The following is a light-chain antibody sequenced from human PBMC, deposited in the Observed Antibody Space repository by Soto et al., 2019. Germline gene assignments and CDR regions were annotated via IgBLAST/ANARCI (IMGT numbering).Light chain of an antibody. V-gene: IGLV2-8*01. CDR3: SSYAGKGV. CDR2: EVN. CDR1: SSDVGDYNY. J-gene: IGLJ2*01. Sequence: QSALTQPPSASGSPGQSVTISCTGTSSDVGDYNYVSWYQQHPGKAPKLMIYEVNKWPSGVPDRFSGSKSGNTASLTVSGLQTEDEADYYCSSYAGKGVFGGGTKLTVL.